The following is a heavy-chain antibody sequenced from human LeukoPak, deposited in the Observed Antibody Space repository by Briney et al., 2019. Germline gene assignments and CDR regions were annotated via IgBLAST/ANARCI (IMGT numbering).Heavy chain of an antibody. CDR2: INRDGSST. CDR3: AELGITMIGGV. D-gene: IGHD3-10*02. J-gene: IGHJ6*04. V-gene: IGHV3-74*01. Sequence: PGESLRLSCAASGIIFSNYWMHWVRQAPGKGLVWVSRINRDGSSTSYADSVKGRFTISRDNAKNSLYLQMNSLRAEDTAVYYCAELGITMIGGVWGKGTTVTISS. CDR1: GIIFSNYW.